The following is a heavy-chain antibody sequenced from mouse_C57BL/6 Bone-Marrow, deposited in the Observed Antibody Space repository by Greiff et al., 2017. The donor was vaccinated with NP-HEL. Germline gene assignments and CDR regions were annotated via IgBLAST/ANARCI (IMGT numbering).Heavy chain of an antibody. CDR1: GFTFSSYA. CDR3: ARGGGLGRRYFDV. CDR2: ISDGGSYT. J-gene: IGHJ1*03. V-gene: IGHV5-4*03. Sequence: EVKVIESGGGLVKPGGSLKLSCAASGFTFSSYAMSWVRQTPEKRLEWVATISDGGSYTYYPDNVKGRFTISRDNAKNNLYLQMSHLKSEDTAMYYWARGGGLGRRYFDVWGTGTTVTVSS. D-gene: IGHD4-1*01.